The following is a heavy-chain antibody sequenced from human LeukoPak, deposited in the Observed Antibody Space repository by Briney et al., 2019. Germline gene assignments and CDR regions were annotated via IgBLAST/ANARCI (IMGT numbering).Heavy chain of an antibody. D-gene: IGHD3-22*01. CDR2: ITSDGSST. CDR3: ARAEFHSSGSY. V-gene: IGHV3-74*01. Sequence: TGGSLRLSCAASGFTFSNHWLHWVRQAPGKGLVWVSRITSDGSSTTYADSVKGRFTISRDNAKNTLYLQMNSLRDEDTAVYYCARAEFHSSGSYWGQGTLVTVSS. J-gene: IGHJ4*02. CDR1: GFTFSNHW.